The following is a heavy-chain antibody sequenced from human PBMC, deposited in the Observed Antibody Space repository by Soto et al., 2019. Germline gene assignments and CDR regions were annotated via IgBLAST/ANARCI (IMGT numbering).Heavy chain of an antibody. D-gene: IGHD5-12*01. J-gene: IGHJ4*02. CDR2: IRSKANSYAT. Sequence: EVQLVESGGDLVQPGGSLKLSCAASGFTFSGSSMHWVRQASGKGLEWLGRIRSKANSYATAYAASVTGRFTISRDDSKNTAYLQMNSLRTEDTAVYYRTRPYESADYWGQGTLVTVSS. CDR3: TRPYESADY. CDR1: GFTFSGSS. V-gene: IGHV3-73*02.